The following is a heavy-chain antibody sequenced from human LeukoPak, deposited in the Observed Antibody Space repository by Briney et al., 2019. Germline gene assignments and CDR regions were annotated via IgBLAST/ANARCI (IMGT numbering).Heavy chain of an antibody. V-gene: IGHV4-4*02. D-gene: IGHD2-15*01. Sequence: TSGTLSLTCAVSGGSISSSNWWSWVRQPPGKGLEWIGEIYHSGSTNYNPSLKSRVTISVDKSKNQFSLKLSSVTAADTAVYYCARAGLGYCSGGSCWDYWGQGTLVTVSS. CDR1: GGSISSSNW. CDR3: ARAGLGYCSGGSCWDY. CDR2: IYHSGST. J-gene: IGHJ4*02.